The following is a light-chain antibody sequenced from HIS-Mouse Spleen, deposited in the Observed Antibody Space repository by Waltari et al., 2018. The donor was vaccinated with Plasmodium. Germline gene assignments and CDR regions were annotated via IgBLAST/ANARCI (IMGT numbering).Light chain of an antibody. CDR3: QQANSFPWT. Sequence: FQMTQSPSSVSASVGETVTTTCRARLCIRSWLAWYQQKPGNTPKLLNYAGSSWQTGVPQRFSGSGSGTDFTLTISSLQSEDVAAYYCQQANSFPWTFGQGTKVEIK. V-gene: IGKV1-12*01. J-gene: IGKJ1*01. CDR2: AGS. CDR1: LCIRSW.